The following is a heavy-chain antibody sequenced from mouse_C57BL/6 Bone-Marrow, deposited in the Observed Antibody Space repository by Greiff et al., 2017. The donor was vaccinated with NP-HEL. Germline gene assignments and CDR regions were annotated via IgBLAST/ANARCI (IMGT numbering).Heavy chain of an antibody. J-gene: IGHJ1*03. CDR3: ARHEKITTVVANDWYFDV. CDR1: GFTFSSYG. D-gene: IGHD1-1*01. V-gene: IGHV5-6*01. Sequence: EVKLVESGGDLVKPGGSLKLSCAASGFTFSSYGMSWVRQTPDKGLEWVATISSGGSYTYYPDSVKGRFTISRDNAKNTLYLQRSSLKSEDTAMYYCARHEKITTVVANDWYFDVWGTGTTVTVSS. CDR2: ISSGGSYT.